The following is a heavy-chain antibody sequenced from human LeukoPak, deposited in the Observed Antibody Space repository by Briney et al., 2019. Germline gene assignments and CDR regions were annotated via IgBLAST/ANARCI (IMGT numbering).Heavy chain of an antibody. J-gene: IGHJ4*02. CDR2: ISSSSTTI. Sequence: PGGSLRLSXAASGFTFSSYAMQWVRQAPGKGLEFVSYISSSSTTIHYADSVKGRFTVSRDNAKNSLYLQMNSLRAEDTALYYCAGNDSEIYTRWFDYWGQGTLVTVSS. V-gene: IGHV3-48*01. CDR3: AGNDSEIYTRWFDY. D-gene: IGHD1-26*01. CDR1: GFTFSSYA.